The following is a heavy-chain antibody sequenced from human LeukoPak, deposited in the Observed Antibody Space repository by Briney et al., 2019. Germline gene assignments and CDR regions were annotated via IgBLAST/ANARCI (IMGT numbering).Heavy chain of an antibody. CDR3: AEDRITIFGVVTPVLVY. CDR1: GFTFSSYG. CDR2: IRYDGSNK. D-gene: IGHD3-3*01. Sequence: GGSLRLSCAASGFTFSSYGMHWVRQAPGKGLEWVAFIRYDGSNKYYADSVKGRFTISRDNSKNTLYLQMNSLRAEDTAVYYCAEDRITIFGVVTPVLVYWGQGTLVTVSS. J-gene: IGHJ4*02. V-gene: IGHV3-30*02.